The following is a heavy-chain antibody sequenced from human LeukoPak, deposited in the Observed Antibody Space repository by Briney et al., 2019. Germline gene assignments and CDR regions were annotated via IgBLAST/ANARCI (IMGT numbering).Heavy chain of an antibody. J-gene: IGHJ6*02. V-gene: IGHV3-66*01. D-gene: IGHD2-2*01. Sequence: GGSLTLSCAASAFTLSSNYMSWVRQAPGEGLEWVSVTYSGGSTYYADSVKGRFTISRDNSKNTLYLQMNSLRAEDTAVYYCARVPAEPTHYYYYYGMDVWGQGTTVTVSS. CDR3: ARVPAEPTHYYYYYGMDV. CDR2: TYSGGST. CDR1: AFTLSSNY.